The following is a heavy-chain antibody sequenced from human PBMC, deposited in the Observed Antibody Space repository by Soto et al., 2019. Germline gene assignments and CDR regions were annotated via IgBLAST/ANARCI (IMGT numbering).Heavy chain of an antibody. D-gene: IGHD1-26*01. J-gene: IGHJ6*02. CDR3: ASSAGHAWDFFYYNGMDV. Sequence: SETLSLTCSVSGASIRNYYWHWVRQLPGKGLEWIGYVYTPDYTRYNSSLKSRVTISVDTSKSQFSLRLNSVHAADTAVYYCASSAGHAWDFFYYNGMDVWGQGTTVTVSS. CDR1: GASIRNYY. V-gene: IGHV4-4*08. CDR2: VYTPDYT.